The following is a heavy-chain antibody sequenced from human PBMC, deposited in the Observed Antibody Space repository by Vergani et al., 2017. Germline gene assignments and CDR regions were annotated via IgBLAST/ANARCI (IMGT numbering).Heavy chain of an antibody. CDR2: ISYDGSNK. Sequence: QVQLVESGGGLVKPGGSLRLSCAASGFTFSSYGMHWVRQAPGKGLEWVAVISYDGSNKYYADSVKGRFTISRDNSKNTLYLQMNSLRAEDTAVYYCAKHGNYGRPYYWGQGTLVTVSS. D-gene: IGHD4-17*01. CDR1: GFTFSSYG. J-gene: IGHJ4*02. V-gene: IGHV3-30*18. CDR3: AKHGNYGRPYY.